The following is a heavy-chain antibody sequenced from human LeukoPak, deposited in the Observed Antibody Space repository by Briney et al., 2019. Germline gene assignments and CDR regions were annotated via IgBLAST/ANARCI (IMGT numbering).Heavy chain of an antibody. Sequence: SETLSLTCAVSGGSISSGGYSWSWIRQPPGKGLEWIGYIYHSGSTYYNPSLKSRVTISVDRSKNQFSLKLSPVTAADTAVYYCAREVVRGGYFDYWGQGTLVTVSS. CDR3: AREVVRGGYFDY. CDR1: GGSISSGGYS. D-gene: IGHD3-10*01. CDR2: IYHSGST. J-gene: IGHJ4*02. V-gene: IGHV4-30-2*01.